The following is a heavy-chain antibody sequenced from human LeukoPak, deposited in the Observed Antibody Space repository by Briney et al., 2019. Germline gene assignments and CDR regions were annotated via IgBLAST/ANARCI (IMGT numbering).Heavy chain of an antibody. D-gene: IGHD2-2*02. J-gene: IGHJ4*02. V-gene: IGHV4-38-2*01. CDR1: GYSISSGYY. CDR3: ARHAQVVPAAIFDY. Sequence: PSETLSLTCAVSGYSISSGYYWGWIRPPPGKGLEWIGSIYHSGSTYYNPSLKSRVTISVDTSKNQFSLKQSSVTAADTAVYYCARHAQVVPAAIFDYWGQGTLVTVSS. CDR2: IYHSGST.